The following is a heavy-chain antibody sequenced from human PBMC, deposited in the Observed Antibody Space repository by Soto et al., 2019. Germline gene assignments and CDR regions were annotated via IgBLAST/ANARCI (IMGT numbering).Heavy chain of an antibody. Sequence: QVQLQESGPGLVKPSQTLSLTCTVSGGSISSGGYYWSWIRQHPGKGLEWIGYIYYSGSTYYNPSLKSRVTISVDTSKNQFSLKLSSVTAADTAVYYCARDRFPKMATIYEEPYYYYYGMDVWGQGTTVTVSS. D-gene: IGHD5-12*01. J-gene: IGHJ6*02. V-gene: IGHV4-31*03. CDR2: IYYSGST. CDR3: ARDRFPKMATIYEEPYYYYYGMDV. CDR1: GGSISSGGYY.